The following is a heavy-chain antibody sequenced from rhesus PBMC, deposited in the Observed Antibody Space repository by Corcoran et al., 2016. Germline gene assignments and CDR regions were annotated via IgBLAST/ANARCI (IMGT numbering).Heavy chain of an antibody. J-gene: IGHJ4*01. CDR2: ISGSGGGT. Sequence: QVQLQESGPGLVKPSETLSLTCAVSGGSISDDYYWNWIRQPPGKGLEWIWYISGSGGGTTYNPSLTNRVTISIYTSKNQFSLKLNSVTAADTAVYYCARGSNSPAYWGQGVLVTVSS. V-gene: IGHV4-106*01. CDR1: GGSISDDYY. CDR3: ARGSNSPAY. D-gene: IGHD4-23*01.